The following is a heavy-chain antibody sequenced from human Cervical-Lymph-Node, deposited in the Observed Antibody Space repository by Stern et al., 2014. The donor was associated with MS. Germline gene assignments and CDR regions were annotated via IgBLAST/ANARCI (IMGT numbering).Heavy chain of an antibody. CDR1: GFTFSSYW. J-gene: IGHJ4*02. Sequence: EVQLVESGGGLVQPGGSLRLSCAASGFTFSSYWMHWVRQAPGKGLEWVANMTNDGSQINYVDSVKDRFTISRDNAKNSLVLQMNSLRAEDTAVYYCVRDAENGWNDFDYWGQGTLVTVSS. CDR3: VRDAENGWNDFDY. D-gene: IGHD6-19*01. CDR2: MTNDGSQI. V-gene: IGHV3-7*01.